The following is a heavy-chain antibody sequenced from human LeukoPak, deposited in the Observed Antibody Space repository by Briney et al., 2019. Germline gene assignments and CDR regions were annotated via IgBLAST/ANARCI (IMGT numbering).Heavy chain of an antibody. D-gene: IGHD4-23*01. J-gene: IGHJ4*02. CDR1: GFTVSSNY. CDR3: ARDPDYGGNSF. Sequence: GGSLRLSCAASGFTVSSNYMSWVRQAPGKGLEWVSVIYSGGSTYYADSVKGRFTISRDNSKNTLYLQMNSLRAEDTAVYCCARDPDYGGNSFWGQGTLVTVSS. V-gene: IGHV3-53*01. CDR2: IYSGGST.